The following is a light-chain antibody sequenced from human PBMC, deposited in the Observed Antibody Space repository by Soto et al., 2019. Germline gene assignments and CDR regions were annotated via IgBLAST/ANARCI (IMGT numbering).Light chain of an antibody. CDR3: QQFKSSSMYT. CDR1: QNINNY. CDR2: DAS. Sequence: DIQMTQSPSTLSASVGDRVTITCRASQNINNYLAWYQQKPGKAPQLLIYDASSLEGGVPSRFSGRGSGTQFTLTISSLQPDDVATYYCQQFKSSSMYTFGQGTELEIK. J-gene: IGKJ2*01. V-gene: IGKV1-5*01.